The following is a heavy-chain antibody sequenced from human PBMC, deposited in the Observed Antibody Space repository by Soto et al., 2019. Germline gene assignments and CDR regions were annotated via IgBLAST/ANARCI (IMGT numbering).Heavy chain of an antibody. CDR2: MNPNSGNT. CDR1: GYNFTSYD. D-gene: IGHD2-15*01. Sequence: ASVKVSCRDSGYNFTSYDINWVRQATGQGLQWMGWMNPNSGNTGYAQKLQGIVTISRDNSHNTLYLQMDSLRTEDTAVYYSARRNLYCRGRNCFSGDYATDVWGQGTTVTVSS. CDR3: ARRNLYCRGRNCFSGDYATDV. J-gene: IGHJ6*02. V-gene: IGHV1-8*01.